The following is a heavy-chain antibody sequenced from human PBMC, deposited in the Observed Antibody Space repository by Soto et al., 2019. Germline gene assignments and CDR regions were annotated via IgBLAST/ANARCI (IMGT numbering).Heavy chain of an antibody. J-gene: IGHJ5*02. CDR2: IYPGDSDT. Sequence: ESLKISWKGSGYSFTSYWIGWVRPMPGKGLEWMGIIYPGDSDTRYSPSFQGQVTISADKSISTAYLQWSSLKASDTAMYYCARHKYQLLHNWFDPWGQGTLVTVSS. D-gene: IGHD2-2*01. V-gene: IGHV5-51*01. CDR3: ARHKYQLLHNWFDP. CDR1: GYSFTSYW.